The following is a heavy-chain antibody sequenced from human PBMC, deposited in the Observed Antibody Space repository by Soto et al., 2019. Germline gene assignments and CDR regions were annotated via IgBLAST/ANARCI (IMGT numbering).Heavy chain of an antibody. Sequence: QVQLVESGGGVVQPGGSLRLSCAASGFTFSSYGVHWVRQAPGKGLEWVAVISNDGIKKNYGESAKVRFTISRDNSKNTLSLQMNSLRTEDTAVYYCAKSPQWVAKGGMDVWGQGTKVTVSS. V-gene: IGHV3-30*18. J-gene: IGHJ6*02. CDR1: GFTFSSYG. CDR3: AKSPQWVAKGGMDV. D-gene: IGHD1-26*01. CDR2: ISNDGIKK.